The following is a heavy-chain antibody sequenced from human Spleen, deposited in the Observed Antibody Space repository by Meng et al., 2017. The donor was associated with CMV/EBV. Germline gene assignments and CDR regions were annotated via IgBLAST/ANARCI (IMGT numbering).Heavy chain of an antibody. D-gene: IGHD3-3*01. CDR2: TKSETDGGRT. CDR1: EFTFNNAW. J-gene: IGHJ6*02. CDR3: TTRGRPVRLRFLEWYEDYYYHGMDV. Sequence: GGSLRLSCAASEFTFNNAWINWVRQAPGKGLEWVGRTKSETDGGRTDYAAPVKGRFTISRDDSKDTLYLQMNSLKTEDTAVYYCTTRGRPVRLRFLEWYEDYYYHGMDVWGQGTTVTVSS. V-gene: IGHV3-15*01.